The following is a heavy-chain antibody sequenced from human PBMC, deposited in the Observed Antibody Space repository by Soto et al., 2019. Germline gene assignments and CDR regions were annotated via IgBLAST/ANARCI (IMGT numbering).Heavy chain of an antibody. CDR2: ISSSSTTI. CDR1: GFTFSSYS. V-gene: IGHV3-48*04. CDR3: ARSYCSGGSCYGPDVFDI. D-gene: IGHD2-15*01. J-gene: IGHJ3*02. Sequence: GGSLRLSCAASGFTFSSYSMNWVRQAPGKGLEWVSYISSSSTTIYYADSVKGRFTISRDNAKNSLSLQMNSLRVEDTAVYYCARSYCSGGSCYGPDVFDIWGQGTLVTVSS.